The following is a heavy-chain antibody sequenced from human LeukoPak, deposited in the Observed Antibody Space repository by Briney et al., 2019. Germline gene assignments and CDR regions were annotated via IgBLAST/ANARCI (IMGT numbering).Heavy chain of an antibody. CDR3: AKDILPIAVAGPGCY. J-gene: IGHJ4*02. V-gene: IGHV3-43*01. D-gene: IGHD6-19*01. CDR2: ISWDGGST. CDR1: GFTFDDYT. Sequence: GGSLRLSCAASGFTFDDYTMRWVRQAPGKGLEWVSLISWDGGSTYYADSVKGRFTISRDNSKNSLYLQMNSLRTEDTALYYCAKDILPIAVAGPGCYWGQGTLVTVSS.